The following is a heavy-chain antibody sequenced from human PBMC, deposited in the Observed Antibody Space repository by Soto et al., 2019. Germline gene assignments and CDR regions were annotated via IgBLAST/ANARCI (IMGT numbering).Heavy chain of an antibody. CDR1: GFTFSDYY. J-gene: IGHJ4*02. V-gene: IGHV3-11*01. CDR2: ISGSGSHI. D-gene: IGHD7-27*01. Sequence: QVTLVESGGSLVKPGGSLRLSCAASGFTFSDYYMTWIRQAPGTGLEWVAYISGSGSHIYYADSMKSRFTFSRDNAKHALYLKMNSMRAEDTAVYYGGRGGSNGGSRRDDYWRQGTLVTVSS. CDR3: GRGGSNGGSRRDDY.